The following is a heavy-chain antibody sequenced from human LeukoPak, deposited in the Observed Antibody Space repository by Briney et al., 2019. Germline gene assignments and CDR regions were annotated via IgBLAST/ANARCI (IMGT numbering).Heavy chain of an antibody. J-gene: IGHJ4*02. CDR3: AKGGAYDALSY. CDR1: GFIFSTEA. Sequence: GGSLRLSCAASGFIFSTEAMHWVRQAPGKGLEWVALISDDGTKKYYADSVKGRFTISRDNSKDTLYLQMNSLRAEDTAVYYCAKGGAYDALSYWGQGTLVTVSS. V-gene: IGHV3-30-3*01. CDR2: ISDDGTKK. D-gene: IGHD5-12*01.